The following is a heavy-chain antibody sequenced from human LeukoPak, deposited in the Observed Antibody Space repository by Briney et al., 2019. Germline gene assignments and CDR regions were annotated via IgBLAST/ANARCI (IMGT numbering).Heavy chain of an antibody. D-gene: IGHD3-9*01. CDR2: IYYSGST. V-gene: IGHV4-38-2*01. CDR3: ARAFDYNWFNP. J-gene: IGHJ5*02. Sequence: PSETLSLTCAVSNYFISSGFYWAWVRQPPGKGLEWIGNIYYSGSTYCNPSLKSRIIISVDTSKNQFSLKFRSVAAAATAVYYCARAFDYNWFNPWGQGTLVTVSS. CDR1: NYFISSGFY.